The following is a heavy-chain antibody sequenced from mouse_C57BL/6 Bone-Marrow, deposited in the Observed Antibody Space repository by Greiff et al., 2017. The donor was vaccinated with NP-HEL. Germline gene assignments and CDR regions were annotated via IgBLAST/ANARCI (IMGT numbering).Heavy chain of an antibody. Sequence: EVQRVESGEGLVKPGGSLKLSCAASGFTFSSYALSWVRQTPEKRLEWVAYISSGGDYIYYADTVKGRFTISRDNARNTLYLQMSSLKSEDTAMYYCTREFITTVVATRAIMDYWGQGTSVTVSS. CDR2: ISSGGDYI. V-gene: IGHV5-9-1*02. CDR1: GFTFSSYA. CDR3: TREFITTVVATRAIMDY. J-gene: IGHJ4*01. D-gene: IGHD1-1*01.